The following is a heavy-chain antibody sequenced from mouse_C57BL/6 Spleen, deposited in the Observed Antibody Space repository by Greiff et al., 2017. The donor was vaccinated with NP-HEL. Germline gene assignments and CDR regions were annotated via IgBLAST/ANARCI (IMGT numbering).Heavy chain of an antibody. CDR1: GFTFSSYA. D-gene: IGHD2-5*01. V-gene: IGHV5-4*03. CDR2: ISDGGSYT. CDR3: ARRAYYSNYDYFDY. Sequence: EVKLVESGGGLVKPGGSLKLSCAASGFTFSSYAMSWVRQTPEKRLEWVATISDGGSYTYYPDNVKGRFTISRDNAKNNLYLQMSHLKSEDTAMYYCARRAYYSNYDYFDYWGQGTTLTVSS. J-gene: IGHJ2*01.